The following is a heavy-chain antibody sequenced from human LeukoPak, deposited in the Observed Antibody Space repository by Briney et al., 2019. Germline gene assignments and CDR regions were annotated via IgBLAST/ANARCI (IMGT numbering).Heavy chain of an antibody. J-gene: IGHJ4*02. D-gene: IGHD2-2*01. CDR1: GDSISSSRYC. V-gene: IGHV4-39*07. CDR3: ALGDCSSTSCYVFDY. CDR2: IDYSGST. Sequence: PSETLSLTCTVSGDSISSSRYCWGWIRQPPGKGLEWIGSIDYSGSTYYNPSLKSRVTISVDTSKNQFSLKLSSVTAADTAVYFCALGDCSSTSCYVFDYWGQGTLVTVSS.